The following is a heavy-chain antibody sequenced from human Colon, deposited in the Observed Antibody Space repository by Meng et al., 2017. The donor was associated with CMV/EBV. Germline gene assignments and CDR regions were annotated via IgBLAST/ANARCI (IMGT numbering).Heavy chain of an antibody. CDR3: TRGNTALWDNDH. Sequence: GSLRLSCGVSGASVNSDNNYWSWIRQPPGKGLEFIGYVYYSGSTNYNPFFKGRVTISIDTSKNQFSLKLASVTAADTAIYYCTRGNTALWDNDHWGQGTLVTVSS. CDR2: VYYSGST. V-gene: IGHV4-61*01. J-gene: IGHJ4*02. D-gene: IGHD3-16*01. CDR1: GASVNSDNNY.